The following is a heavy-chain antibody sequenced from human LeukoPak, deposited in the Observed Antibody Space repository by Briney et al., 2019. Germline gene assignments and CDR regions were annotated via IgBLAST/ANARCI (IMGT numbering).Heavy chain of an antibody. CDR1: GYTFTSYY. Sequence: GASVKVSCKASGYTFTSYYMHWVRQAPGQGLEWMGIINPSGGSTSYAQKFQGRVTMTRDMSTSTVYMELSSLRSEDTAVYYCARDPGSDSSGYSYYYYMDVWGKGTTVTVSS. J-gene: IGHJ6*03. CDR2: INPSGGST. V-gene: IGHV1-46*01. CDR3: ARDPGSDSSGYSYYYYMDV. D-gene: IGHD6-19*01.